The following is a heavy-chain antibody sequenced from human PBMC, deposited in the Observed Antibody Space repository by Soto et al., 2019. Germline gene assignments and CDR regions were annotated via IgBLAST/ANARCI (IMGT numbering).Heavy chain of an antibody. D-gene: IGHD3-3*01. Sequence: PGGSLRLSCAASGFTFSSYAMSWVRQAPGKGLEWVSAISGSGGSTYYADSVKGRFTISRDNSKNTLYLQMNSLRAEDTAVYYCAKDPTYYDFWSGENFDYWGQGTLVTVSS. V-gene: IGHV3-23*01. CDR1: GFTFSSYA. CDR3: AKDPTYYDFWSGENFDY. CDR2: ISGSGGST. J-gene: IGHJ4*02.